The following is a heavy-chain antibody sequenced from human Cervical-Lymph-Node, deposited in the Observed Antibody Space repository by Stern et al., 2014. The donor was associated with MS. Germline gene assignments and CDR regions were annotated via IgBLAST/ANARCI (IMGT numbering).Heavy chain of an antibody. V-gene: IGHV4-31*03. Sequence: QLQLQESGPGLVKPSQNLSLICTVSGGSISSGRYYWTWIRQHPGKGLEWIAYVHYSGSTYYNTSLKSRVTISVDTANNQFSLNLSSVTGADTALYYCARSDRLWGSFDYWGQGTLVTVSS. J-gene: IGHJ4*02. CDR1: GGSISSGRYY. CDR2: VHYSGST. CDR3: ARSDRLWGSFDY. D-gene: IGHD3-16*01.